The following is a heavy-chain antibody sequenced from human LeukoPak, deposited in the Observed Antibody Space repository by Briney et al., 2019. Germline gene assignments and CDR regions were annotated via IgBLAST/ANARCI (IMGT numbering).Heavy chain of an antibody. CDR2: INPNSGGT. CDR3: ARDYYGSGTRGAFDI. J-gene: IGHJ3*02. D-gene: IGHD3-10*01. CDR1: GYTFTGYY. V-gene: IGHV1-2*04. Sequence: DSVKVSCKASGYTFTGYYMQWVRQAPGQGLGWMGWINPNSGGTNYAQKFQGWGPMTRDTSISTVYMELRRLRSDDTAVYYCARDYYGSGTRGAFDIWGQGTMVTVFS.